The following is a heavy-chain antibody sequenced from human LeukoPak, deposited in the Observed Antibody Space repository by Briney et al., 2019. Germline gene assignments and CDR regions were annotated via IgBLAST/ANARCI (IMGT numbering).Heavy chain of an antibody. V-gene: IGHV4-31*03. Sequence: PSQTLPLTCSVSGGSISSGGYYWSWIRQHPGKGLEWIGYIYYSGSTFYNPSLKSRVSISVDTSKNQFSLKLNSVTAADTAVYYCARERGGSDHPFDYWGQGTLVTVSS. D-gene: IGHD2-15*01. CDR2: IYYSGST. J-gene: IGHJ4*02. CDR1: GGSISSGGYY. CDR3: ARERGGSDHPFDY.